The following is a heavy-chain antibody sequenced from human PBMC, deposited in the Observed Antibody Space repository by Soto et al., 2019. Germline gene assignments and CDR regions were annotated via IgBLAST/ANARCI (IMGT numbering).Heavy chain of an antibody. J-gene: IGHJ4*02. CDR3: AREWGSSPPKKTLDY. CDR2: INHSGST. CDR1: GGSFSGYY. Sequence: SETLSLTCAAYGGSFSGYYWSWIRQPPGKGLEWIGEINHSGSTNYNPSLKSRVTISVDTSKNQFSLKLSSVTAANTAVYYCAREWGSSPPKKTLDYWRQGTLVTVSS. V-gene: IGHV4-34*01. D-gene: IGHD6-13*01.